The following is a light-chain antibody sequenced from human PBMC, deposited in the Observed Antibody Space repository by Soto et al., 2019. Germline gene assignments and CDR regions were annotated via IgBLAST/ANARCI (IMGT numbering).Light chain of an antibody. Sequence: AIRMTQSPSSLSASTGDRVTITCRASQGISSYLAWYQQKPGKVPKLLIYAASTLQSGVPSRFSGSGSGTDFTLTISCLQSEDFSTYYCQQYYSYPFFTFGPGTKVDIK. CDR3: QQYYSYPFFT. V-gene: IGKV1-8*01. J-gene: IGKJ3*01. CDR2: AAS. CDR1: QGISSY.